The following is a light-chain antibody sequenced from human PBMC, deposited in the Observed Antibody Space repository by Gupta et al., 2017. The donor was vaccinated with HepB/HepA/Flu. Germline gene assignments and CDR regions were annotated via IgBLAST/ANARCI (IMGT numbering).Light chain of an antibody. CDR1: QSLLYSSNNKNY. V-gene: IGKV4-1*01. CDR3: QQDDSTPYT. CDR2: WAS. J-gene: IGKJ2*01. Sequence: DIVMTQSPDSLAVSLGERATINCKSSQSLLYSSNNKNYLAWYQQKPGQPPKLLIYWASTRESGVPVRFSGSGSGTDFTLTISSLQAEDVAVYYCQQDDSTPYTFGQGTKLEIK.